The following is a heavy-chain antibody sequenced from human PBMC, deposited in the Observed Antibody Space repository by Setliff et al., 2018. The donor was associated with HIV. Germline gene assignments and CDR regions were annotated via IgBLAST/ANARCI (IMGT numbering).Heavy chain of an antibody. CDR2: IILFLDIT. CDR1: GFTFNHYA. D-gene: IGHD3-9*01. V-gene: IGHV1-69*10. CDR3: ARHGDFDTYYNSMDV. Sequence: SVKVSCKASGFTFNHYALSWVRQAPGQGLEWMGGIILFLDITNYAPRFQDRLTIDADKFTRAVYMQLSSLRSEDTAVYYCARHGDFDTYYNSMDVWGQGTTVTVSS. J-gene: IGHJ6*02.